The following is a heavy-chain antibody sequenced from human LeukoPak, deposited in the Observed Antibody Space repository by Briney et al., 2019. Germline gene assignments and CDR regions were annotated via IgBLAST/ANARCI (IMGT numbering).Heavy chain of an antibody. V-gene: IGHV4-39*07. CDR1: GGSISSSSYY. D-gene: IGHD3-3*01. Sequence: SETLSLTCTVSGGSISSSSYYWGWIRQPPRKGLEWIGSIYYSGSTYYNPSLKSRVTISVDTSKNQFSLKLSSVTAADTAVYYCARGRREVGASRLRFLEWFDYWGQGTLVTVSS. CDR3: ARGRREVGASRLRFLEWFDY. CDR2: IYYSGST. J-gene: IGHJ4*02.